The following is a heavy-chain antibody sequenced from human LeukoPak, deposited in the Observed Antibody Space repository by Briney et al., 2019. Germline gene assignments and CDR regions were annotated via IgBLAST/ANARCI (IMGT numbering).Heavy chain of an antibody. CDR3: ARVRGYSYGPFDY. CDR2: IYYSGRA. Sequence: PSGTLSLTCGVSGGSISSSNWWTWVRQPPGKGLEWIGEIYYSGRAKYNSSLKSRVTLSVDTSKNQFSLKLTSVTAADTAVYYCARVRGYSYGPFDYWGQGTLVTVSS. V-gene: IGHV4-4*02. D-gene: IGHD5-18*01. CDR1: GGSISSSNW. J-gene: IGHJ4*02.